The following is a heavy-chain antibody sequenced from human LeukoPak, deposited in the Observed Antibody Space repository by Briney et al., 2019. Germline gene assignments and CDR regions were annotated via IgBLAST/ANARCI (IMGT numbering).Heavy chain of an antibody. CDR2: INSDGSEK. J-gene: IGHJ4*02. CDR1: GFIFSGYW. V-gene: IGHV3-7*01. Sequence: PGGSLRLSCAASGFIFSGYWMSWVRQAPGRGLEWVAKINSDGSEKYHVDSVKGRFTISRDNAQNSLYLQMNSLRAEDTAVYYCARGGRFYFDYWGQGSLVTVSS. D-gene: IGHD3-16*01. CDR3: ARGGRFYFDY.